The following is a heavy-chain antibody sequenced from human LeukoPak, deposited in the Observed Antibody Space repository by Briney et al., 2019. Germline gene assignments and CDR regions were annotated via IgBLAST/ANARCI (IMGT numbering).Heavy chain of an antibody. J-gene: IGHJ6*02. CDR2: IIPIFGTA. V-gene: IGHV1-69*13. D-gene: IGHD2-8*01. CDR3: ARSHYANYYYYGMDV. Sequence: SVKVSCKASGGTFSSYAISWVRQAPGQGLEWMGGIIPIFGTANYAQKFQGRVTITADESTSTAYMELSSLRSEDTAVYYCARSHYANYYYYGMDVWGQGTTVTVSS. CDR1: GGTFSSYA.